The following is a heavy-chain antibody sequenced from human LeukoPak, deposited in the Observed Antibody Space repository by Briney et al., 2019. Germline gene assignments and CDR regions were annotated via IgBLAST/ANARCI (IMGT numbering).Heavy chain of an antibody. CDR3: AKVFQWTEPFDY. Sequence: PGGSLRLSCAASGFTLSTYWMSWVRQAPGKGLEWVANINQDGREKYHVDSVKGRFTISRDNAKNSLYLQMNSLRAEDSAVYYCAKVFQWTEPFDYWGQGTLVTVSS. CDR1: GFTLSTYW. D-gene: IGHD1-14*01. CDR2: INQDGREK. V-gene: IGHV3-7*02. J-gene: IGHJ4*02.